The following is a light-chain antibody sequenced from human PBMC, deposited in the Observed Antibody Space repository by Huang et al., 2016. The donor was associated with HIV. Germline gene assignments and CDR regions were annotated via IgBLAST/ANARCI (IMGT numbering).Light chain of an antibody. J-gene: IGKJ1*01. CDR2: VAS. CDR3: QKYDSAPRT. CDR1: QVIGNS. Sequence: DIQMTQSQSSLSAFVGDTVTITCRASQVIGNSLAWYQQKPWRPPKLLIYVASTLQSGVPSRFSGSGSGTDFTLTISNLQTEDIATYYCQKYDSAPRTFGQGTRV. V-gene: IGKV1-27*01.